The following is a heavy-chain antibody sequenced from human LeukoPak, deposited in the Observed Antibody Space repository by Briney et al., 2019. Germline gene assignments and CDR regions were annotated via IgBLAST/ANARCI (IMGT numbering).Heavy chain of an antibody. V-gene: IGHV4-30-2*01. J-gene: IGHJ4*02. CDR3: ARAGLFKLRFLEWLFDY. CDR2: IYHSGST. D-gene: IGHD3-3*01. Sequence: SQTLSLTCTVSGGSISSGGYYWSWIRQPPGKGLEWIGYIYHSGSTYYNPSLKSRVTISVDRSKNQSSLKLSSVTAADTAVYYCARAGLFKLRFLEWLFDYWGQGTLVTVSS. CDR1: GGSISSGGYY.